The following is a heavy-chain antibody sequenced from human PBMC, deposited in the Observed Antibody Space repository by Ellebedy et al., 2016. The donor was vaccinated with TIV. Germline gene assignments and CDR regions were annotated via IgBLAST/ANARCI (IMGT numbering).Heavy chain of an antibody. CDR3: ARAYGDYGDGGGFDY. V-gene: IGHV1-69*13. CDR2: IIPIFGTA. J-gene: IGHJ4*02. Sequence: SVKVSXKASGGTFSSYAISWVRQAPGQGLEWMGGIIPIFGTANYAQKFQGRVTITADESTSTAYMELSSLRSEDTAVYYCARAYGDYGDGGGFDYWGQGTLVTVSS. CDR1: GGTFSSYA. D-gene: IGHD4-17*01.